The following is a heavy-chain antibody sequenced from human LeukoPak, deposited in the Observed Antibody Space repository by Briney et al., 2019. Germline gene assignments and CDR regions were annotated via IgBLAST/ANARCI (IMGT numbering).Heavy chain of an antibody. CDR2: FDPEDGET. CDR3: AHGKGRWLHLIY. J-gene: IGHJ4*02. Sequence: SVKVSCKVSGYTLTELSMHWVRQAPGKGLEWMGGFDPEDGETIYAQKFQGRVTMTEDTSTDTAYMELSSLRSEDTAVYYCAHGKGRWLHLIYWGQGTLVTVSS. CDR1: GYTLTELS. D-gene: IGHD5-24*01. V-gene: IGHV1-24*01.